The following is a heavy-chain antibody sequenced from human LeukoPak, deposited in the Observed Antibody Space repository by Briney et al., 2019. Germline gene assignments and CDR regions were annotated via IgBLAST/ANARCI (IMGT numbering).Heavy chain of an antibody. D-gene: IGHD1-14*01. V-gene: IGHV1-8*01. Sequence: ASVKVSCKASGYTFTSYDINWVQQATGQGLEWMGWMNPNSGNTGYAQKFQGRVTMTRNTSISTAYMELSSLRSEDTAVYYCARSRPAKRINWFDPWGQGTLVTVSS. J-gene: IGHJ5*02. CDR3: ARSRPAKRINWFDP. CDR2: MNPNSGNT. CDR1: GYTFTSYD.